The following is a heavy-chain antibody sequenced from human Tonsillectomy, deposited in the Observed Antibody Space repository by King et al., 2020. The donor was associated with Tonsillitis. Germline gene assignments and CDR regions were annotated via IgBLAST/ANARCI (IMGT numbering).Heavy chain of an antibody. D-gene: IGHD4-23*01. V-gene: IGHV1-8*01. CDR3: VRGVNSVRVYYYGMDV. Sequence: QLVQSGAEVKKPGASVKVSCKASGYTFTSYDINWVRQATGQGLEWMGWMNPNSDNTGYAQKFQGRITMTRNTSISTAYMELSSLRSEDPAVYYCVRGVNSVRVYYYGMDVWGQGTTVTVSS. CDR2: MNPNSDNT. J-gene: IGHJ6*02. CDR1: GYTFTSYD.